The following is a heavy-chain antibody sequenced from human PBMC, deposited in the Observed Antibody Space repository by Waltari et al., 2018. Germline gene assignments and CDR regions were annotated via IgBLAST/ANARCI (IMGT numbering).Heavy chain of an antibody. D-gene: IGHD2-15*01. Sequence: QVQLQESGPGLVKPSETLSLTCTVSGGSISSHYWSWIRQPPGKGLEWIGYIYYSGSTNYNPSLKSRVTISVDTAKNQFSLKLSSVTAADTAVYYCARGSGGSWRVGAFDPWGQGTLVTVSS. J-gene: IGHJ5*02. CDR2: IYYSGST. V-gene: IGHV4-59*11. CDR1: GGSISSHY. CDR3: ARGSGGSWRVGAFDP.